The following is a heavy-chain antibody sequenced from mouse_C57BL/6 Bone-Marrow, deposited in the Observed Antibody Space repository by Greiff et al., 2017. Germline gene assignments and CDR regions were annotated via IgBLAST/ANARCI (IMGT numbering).Heavy chain of an antibody. D-gene: IGHD1-1*01. V-gene: IGHV5-12*01. J-gene: IGHJ3*01. CDR3: ASHGDYYGSLAY. Sequence: EVKLVESGGGLVQPGGSLKLSCAASGFTFSDYYMYWVRQTPEKRLEWVAYISNGGGSTYYPDTVKGRFTISRDNAKNTLYLQMSRLKSEDTAMYYCASHGDYYGSLAYWGQGTLVTVSA. CDR1: GFTFSDYY. CDR2: ISNGGGST.